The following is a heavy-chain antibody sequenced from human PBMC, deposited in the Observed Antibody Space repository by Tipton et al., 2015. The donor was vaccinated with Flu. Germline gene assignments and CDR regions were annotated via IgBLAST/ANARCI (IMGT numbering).Heavy chain of an antibody. CDR3: ARTTYYYGSGSSDY. CDR1: NYSISSAYY. Sequence: GLVKPSETLSLICAVSNYSISSAYYWGWIRQPPGKGLEWIGCISHSWRTYYNPSLKSRVTISVDMAKNQFSQRLSSVTAADTAVYYCARTTYYYGSGSSDYWGQGTLVTVSS. V-gene: IGHV4-38-2*01. D-gene: IGHD3-10*01. J-gene: IGHJ4*02. CDR2: ISHSWRT.